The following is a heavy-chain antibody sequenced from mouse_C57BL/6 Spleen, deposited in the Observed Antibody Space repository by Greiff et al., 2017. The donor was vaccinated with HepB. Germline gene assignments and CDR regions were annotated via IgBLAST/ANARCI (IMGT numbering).Heavy chain of an antibody. CDR3: ARGYYDYDGGYYYAMDY. CDR1: GYTFTSYT. D-gene: IGHD2-4*01. CDR2: INPSSGYT. J-gene: IGHJ4*01. Sequence: QVQLQQSGAELARPGASVKMSCKASGYTFTSYTMHWVKQRPGQGLEWIGYINPSSGYTKYNQKFKDKATLTADKSSSTAYMQLSSLTSEDSAVYYCARGYYDYDGGYYYAMDYWGQGTSVTVSS. V-gene: IGHV1-4*01.